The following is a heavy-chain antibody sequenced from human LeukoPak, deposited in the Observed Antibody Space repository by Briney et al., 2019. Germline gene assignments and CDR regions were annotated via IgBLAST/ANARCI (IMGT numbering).Heavy chain of an antibody. V-gene: IGHV4-61*01. J-gene: IGHJ4*02. Sequence: SEALSLTCTVSGDSVSSGSYYWSWIRQPPGKGLEWIGYIYHSGSTNYNPSLKSRVTISIDTSKNQFSLKLSSVTAADTAVYYCARGGEYYDSSGSINYWGQGTLVTVSS. CDR2: IYHSGST. D-gene: IGHD3-22*01. CDR3: ARGGEYYDSSGSINY. CDR1: GDSVSSGSYY.